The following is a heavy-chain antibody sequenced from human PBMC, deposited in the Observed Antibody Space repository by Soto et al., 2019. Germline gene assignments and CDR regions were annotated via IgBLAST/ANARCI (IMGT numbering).Heavy chain of an antibody. CDR1: GFTFTNYW. CDR3: TTVFAY. J-gene: IGHJ4*01. CDR2: IDGVGAGT. Sequence: EVQLVQSGGGSVQPGGALRLSCAASGFTFTNYWMQWVRQVPGKGLVWVSRIDGVGAGTSYSDSVRGRFTISRDNAANILYLQMKSLRSEDTAVYYCTTVFAYWGHGTLVTVSA. V-gene: IGHV3-74*01.